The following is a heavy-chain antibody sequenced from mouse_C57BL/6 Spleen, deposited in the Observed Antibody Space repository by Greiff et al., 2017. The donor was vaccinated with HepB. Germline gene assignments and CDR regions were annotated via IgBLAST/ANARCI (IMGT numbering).Heavy chain of an antibody. CDR1: GFTFSDYG. Sequence: EVQGVESGGGLVKPGGSLKLSCAASGFTFSDYGMHWVRQAPEKGLEWVAYISSGSSTIYYADTVKGRFTISRDNAKNTLFLQMTSLRSEDTAMYYCARPLYGSSSWFACWGQGTLVTVSA. J-gene: IGHJ3*01. CDR2: ISSGSSTI. CDR3: ARPLYGSSSWFAC. D-gene: IGHD1-1*01. V-gene: IGHV5-17*01.